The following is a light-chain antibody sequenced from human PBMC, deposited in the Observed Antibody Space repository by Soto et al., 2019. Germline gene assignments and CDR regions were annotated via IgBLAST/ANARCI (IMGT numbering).Light chain of an antibody. Sequence: DMQMTQSPSSLSASVGDRVTITCRASQSISSYLNWYQQKPGKAPKLLIYAASSLQSGVPSRFSGSGSGTDFTLTISSLQPEDVATYYCQKYNSAPRTFGPGTKVDI. V-gene: IGKV1-39*01. CDR2: AAS. J-gene: IGKJ1*01. CDR3: QKYNSAPRT. CDR1: QSISSY.